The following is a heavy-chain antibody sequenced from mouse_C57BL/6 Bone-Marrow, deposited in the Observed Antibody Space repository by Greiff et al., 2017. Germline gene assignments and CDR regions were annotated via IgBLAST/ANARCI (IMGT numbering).Heavy chain of an antibody. CDR1: GYTFTDYE. CDR2: IDPETGGT. D-gene: IGHD1-1*01. CDR3: NTGYYYGSSLADY. V-gene: IGHV1-15*01. J-gene: IGHJ2*01. Sequence: QVQLQQSGAELVRPGASVTLSCKASGYTFTDYEMHWVKQTPVHGLEWIGAIDPETGGTAYNQTFKGKAILTADKSSSTAYMELRSLTSEDSAVYYCNTGYYYGSSLADYWGQGTTLTVSS.